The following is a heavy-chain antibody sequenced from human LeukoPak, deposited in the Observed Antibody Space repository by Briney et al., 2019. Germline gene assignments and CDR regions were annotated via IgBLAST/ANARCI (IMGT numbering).Heavy chain of an antibody. D-gene: IGHD3-10*01. CDR3: ARASRYYYGSGSYYRPPYFDY. CDR2: IYYHGST. CDR1: GGSIRSNNYY. V-gene: IGHV4-39*07. J-gene: IGHJ4*02. Sequence: SSETLSLTCTVSGGSIRSNNYYWGWIRQPPGKGLEWIGSIYYHGSTYYNPSLKSRVTISVDTSKNQFSLKLSSVTAADTAVYYCARASRYYYGSGSYYRPPYFDYWGQGTLVTVSS.